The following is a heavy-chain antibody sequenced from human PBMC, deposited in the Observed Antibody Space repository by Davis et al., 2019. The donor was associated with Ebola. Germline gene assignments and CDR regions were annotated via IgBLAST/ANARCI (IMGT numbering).Heavy chain of an antibody. V-gene: IGHV3-66*01. CDR3: ARARFGPDYFDY. D-gene: IGHD3-10*01. J-gene: IGHJ4*02. CDR2: IYSGGST. Sequence: GESLKISCAASGFTVSSNYMSWVRQAPGKGLEWVSVIYSGGSTYYADSVKGRFTISRDNSKNTLYLQMNSLRAEDTAVYYCARARFGPDYFDYWGQGTLVTVSS. CDR1: GFTVSSNY.